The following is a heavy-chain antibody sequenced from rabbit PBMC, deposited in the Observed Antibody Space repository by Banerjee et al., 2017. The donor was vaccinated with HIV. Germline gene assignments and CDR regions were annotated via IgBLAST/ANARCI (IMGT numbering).Heavy chain of an antibody. CDR3: ARELVVVLMGLGYYGMDL. J-gene: IGHJ6*01. CDR2: IYAGSSDNS. V-gene: IGHV1S40*01. CDR1: GFTLSSYW. Sequence: QSLEESGGDLVKPGASLTLTCTASGFTLSSYWMCWVRQAPGKGLEWIACIYAGSSDNSYYASWAKGRFTISKTSSTTVTLQMTSLTAADTATYFCARELVVVLMGLGYYGMDLWGQGTLVTVS. D-gene: IGHD8-1*01.